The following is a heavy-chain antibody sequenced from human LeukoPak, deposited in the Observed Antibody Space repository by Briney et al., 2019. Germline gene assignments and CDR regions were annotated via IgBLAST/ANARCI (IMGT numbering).Heavy chain of an antibody. D-gene: IGHD6-13*01. Sequence: PGGSLRLSCAASGFTFSSYGMSWVRQAPGKGLEWVSAISGSGGSTYYADSVKGRFTISRDNSKNTLYLQMNSLRAEDTAVYYCAKDVILAAAGTYYFDYWGQGTLVTVSS. CDR1: GFTFSSYG. V-gene: IGHV3-23*01. CDR2: ISGSGGST. CDR3: AKDVILAAAGTYYFDY. J-gene: IGHJ4*02.